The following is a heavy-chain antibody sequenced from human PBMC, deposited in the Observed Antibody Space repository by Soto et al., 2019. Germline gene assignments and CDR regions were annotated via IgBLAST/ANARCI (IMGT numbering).Heavy chain of an antibody. CDR2: IYYSGST. J-gene: IGHJ4*02. D-gene: IGHD1-26*01. CDR1: GGSISSGGYY. Sequence: QVQLQESGPGLVKPSQTLSLTCTVSGGSISSGGYYWSWIRQHPGKGLEWIGYIYYSGSTYYNPSLKSRVNISVDKSKNQFSLKLSSVTAADTAVYYCARECSGGSYYYYFDCWGQGTLVNVSS. V-gene: IGHV4-31*03. CDR3: ARECSGGSYYYYFDC.